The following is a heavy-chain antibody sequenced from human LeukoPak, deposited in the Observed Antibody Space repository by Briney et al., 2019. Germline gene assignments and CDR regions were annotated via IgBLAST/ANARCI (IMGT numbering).Heavy chain of an antibody. Sequence: GGSLRLSCAASGFTFSDYYMSWIRQAPGKGLEWVSYISSSGSTIYYADSVKGRFTISRDNAKNSLYLQMNSLRAEDTAVYYCARDPYSGAYGDTYYYYMDVWGKGTTVTISS. D-gene: IGHD1-26*01. CDR3: ARDPYSGAYGDTYYYYMDV. V-gene: IGHV3-11*04. CDR1: GFTFSDYY. CDR2: ISSSGSTI. J-gene: IGHJ6*03.